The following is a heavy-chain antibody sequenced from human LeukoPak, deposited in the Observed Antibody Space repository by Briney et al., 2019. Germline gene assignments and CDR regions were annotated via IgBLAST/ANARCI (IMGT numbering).Heavy chain of an antibody. V-gene: IGHV3-66*02. CDR3: AKDGDDYYGSGSYADY. D-gene: IGHD3-10*01. CDR1: GFTFSDYA. J-gene: IGHJ4*02. CDR2: IYSGGST. Sequence: PGGSLRLSCAASGFTFSDYAMSWVRQAPGKGLEWVSVIYSGGSTYYADSVKGRFTISRDNSKNTLYLQMNSLRAEDTAVYYCAKDGDDYYGSGSYADYWGQGTLVTVSS.